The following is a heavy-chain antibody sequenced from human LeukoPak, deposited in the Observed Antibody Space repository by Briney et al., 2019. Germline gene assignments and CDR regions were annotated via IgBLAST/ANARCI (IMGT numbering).Heavy chain of an antibody. CDR3: ATRRGSHYYYYGMDV. CDR2: IIPIFGTA. Sequence: ASAKVSCKASGGTFSSYAISWVRQAPGQGLEWMGGIIPIFGTANYAQKFQGRVTMTEDTSTDTANMELSSLRSEDTAVYYCATRRGSHYYYYGMDVWGQGTTVTVSS. V-gene: IGHV1-69*06. CDR1: GGTFSSYA. J-gene: IGHJ6*02. D-gene: IGHD3-10*01.